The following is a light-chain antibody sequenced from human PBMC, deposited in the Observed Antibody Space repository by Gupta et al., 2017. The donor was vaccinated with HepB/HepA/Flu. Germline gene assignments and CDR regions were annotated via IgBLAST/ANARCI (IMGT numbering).Light chain of an antibody. V-gene: IGKV3-20*01. CDR1: QKISNNF. CDR3: QQYSSSPRT. CDR2: GAS. J-gene: IGKJ1*01. Sequence: EIVLTQSPGTLSLSSGERATLSCRASQKISNNFLAWYQQKPGQAPRVLISGASSRATGIPDRFSGSGSGTDFTLTISRLEPEEFTVYFCQQYSSSPRTFGQGTKVEIK.